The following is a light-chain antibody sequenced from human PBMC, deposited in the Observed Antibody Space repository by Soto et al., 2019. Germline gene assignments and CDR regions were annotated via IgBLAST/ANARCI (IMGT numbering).Light chain of an antibody. V-gene: IGKV3-11*01. CDR2: DAS. Sequence: EIVLTQSPATLSLSPGARATLSCWASQSVDRSLAWYQQKPGQAPRLLINDASNRATGIPARFGGSGSGTDLTLTISSLGPEDCEVYDCQQRNDWPLTFGGGTKVDIK. CDR1: QSVDRS. CDR3: QQRNDWPLT. J-gene: IGKJ4*01.